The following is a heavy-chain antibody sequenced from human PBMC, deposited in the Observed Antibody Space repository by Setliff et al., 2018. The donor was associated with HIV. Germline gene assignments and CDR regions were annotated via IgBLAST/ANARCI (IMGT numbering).Heavy chain of an antibody. J-gene: IGHJ4*02. CDR2: IYHSGST. V-gene: IGHV4-38-2*02. CDR3: ARVGGGSSVY. CDR1: GYSISSGYY. Sequence: SETLSLTCTVSGYSISSGYYWGWIRQPPGKGLEWIGSIYHSGSTYYNPSLKSRVTISVDTSKNQFSLKLSSVTAADTAVYYCARVGGGSSVYWGQGTLVTVSS. D-gene: IGHD6-6*01.